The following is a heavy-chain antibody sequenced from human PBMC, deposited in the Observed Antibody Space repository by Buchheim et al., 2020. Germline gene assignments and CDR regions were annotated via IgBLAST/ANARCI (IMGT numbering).Heavy chain of an antibody. Sequence: QVQLVQSGAEVKKPGSSVKVSCKASGGTFSSYAISWVRQARGQGLEWMGGIIPIFGTANYAQKIQGRVTITADESTSTAYMELSSLRSEDTAVYYCARHYSSSTPARGYYYGMDVWGQGTT. V-gene: IGHV1-69*01. J-gene: IGHJ6*02. CDR1: GGTFSSYA. CDR3: ARHYSSSTPARGYYYGMDV. D-gene: IGHD6-6*01. CDR2: IIPIFGTA.